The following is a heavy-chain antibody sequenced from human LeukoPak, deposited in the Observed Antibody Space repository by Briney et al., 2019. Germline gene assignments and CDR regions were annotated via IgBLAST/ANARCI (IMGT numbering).Heavy chain of an antibody. CDR2: IYYSGST. J-gene: IGHJ4*02. CDR1: GGSISSGDYY. D-gene: IGHD4-11*01. Sequence: SSETLSLTCTVSGGSISSGDYYWSWIRQPPGKGLEWIGYIYYSGSTYYSPSLMGRFTVSLDTSKNQFSLKLSSVTAADTAVYYCARGLPYSYIDYWGQGTLVTVSS. V-gene: IGHV4-30-4*01. CDR3: ARGLPYSYIDY.